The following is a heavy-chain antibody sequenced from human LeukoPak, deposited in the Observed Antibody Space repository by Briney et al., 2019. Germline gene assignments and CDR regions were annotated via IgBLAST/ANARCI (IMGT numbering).Heavy chain of an antibody. J-gene: IGHJ4*02. CDR3: ARDLIPYYYGSGSYSEALDY. CDR2: INWNGGST. V-gene: IGHV3-20*04. D-gene: IGHD3-10*01. Sequence: GGSLRLSCAASGFTFSSYSMNWVRQAPGKGLEWVSGINWNGGSTGYADSVKGRFTISRDNAKNSLYLQMNSLRAEDTALYYCARDLIPYYYGSGSYSEALDYWGQGTLVTVSS. CDR1: GFTFSSYS.